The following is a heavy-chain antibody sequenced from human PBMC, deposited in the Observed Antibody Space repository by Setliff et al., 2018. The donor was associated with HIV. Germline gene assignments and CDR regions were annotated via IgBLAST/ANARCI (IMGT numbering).Heavy chain of an antibody. Sequence: SETLSLTCAVSGGSFSEYYWSWIRQSPGKGLEWIGEINHSGSTHYNPPLKSRATISVDTSKNQFSLRLNSVTAADTAVYYCARGATLLPGYSDRWEYFYMDVWGKGTTVTVSS. D-gene: IGHD5-12*01. CDR1: GGSFSEYY. V-gene: IGHV4-34*01. CDR2: INHSGST. J-gene: IGHJ6*03. CDR3: ARGATLLPGYSDRWEYFYMDV.